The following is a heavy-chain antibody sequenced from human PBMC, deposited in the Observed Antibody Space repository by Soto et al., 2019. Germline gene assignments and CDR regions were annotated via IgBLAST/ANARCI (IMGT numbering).Heavy chain of an antibody. V-gene: IGHV3-30-3*01. D-gene: IGHD2-2*01. J-gene: IGHJ6*04. CDR1: GFTFSSYA. Sequence: GWSLRLSCAASGFTFSSYAMHLVRQAPGKGLEWVAFISYDGSNKYYADSVKGRFTISRDNSKNTLYLQMNSLRAEDTAVYYCARVLAQYDCSSTSCYGPRFLDYGMEVWGEGTTVTVSS. CDR3: ARVLAQYDCSSTSCYGPRFLDYGMEV. CDR2: ISYDGSNK.